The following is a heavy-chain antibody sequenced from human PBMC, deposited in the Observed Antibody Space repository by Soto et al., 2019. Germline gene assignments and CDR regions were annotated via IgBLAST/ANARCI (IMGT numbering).Heavy chain of an antibody. CDR2: LYQGLSI. J-gene: IGHJ4*02. CDR3: AIHGGYYFDY. D-gene: IGHD3-16*01. CDR1: SGSFSGYY. Sequence: QVQLQQWGAGLLKPSETLSLTCAVYSGSFSGYYWSWIRQPPGKGLEWIGELYQGLSIIYNPSLESRVTISGDSSKNQFSLNLRSVTAADTAVYYCAIHGGYYFDYLGQGTLVTVSS. V-gene: IGHV4-34*01.